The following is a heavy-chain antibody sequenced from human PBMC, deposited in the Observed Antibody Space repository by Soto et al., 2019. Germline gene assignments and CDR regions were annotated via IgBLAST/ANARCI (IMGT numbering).Heavy chain of an antibody. V-gene: IGHV3-23*01. CDR1: GFTFSSYA. CDR2: ISGSGGST. CDR3: ANSGYCSSTNCYTTEPYFDF. Sequence: PGGSLRLSCAASGFTFSSYAMSWVRQAPGKGLEWVSTISGSGGSTYYADSVKGRFTISRDNSKNTLYLQMNSLRAEDTAVYYSANSGYCSSTNCYTTEPYFDFWGQGTLVTVSS. D-gene: IGHD2-2*02. J-gene: IGHJ4*02.